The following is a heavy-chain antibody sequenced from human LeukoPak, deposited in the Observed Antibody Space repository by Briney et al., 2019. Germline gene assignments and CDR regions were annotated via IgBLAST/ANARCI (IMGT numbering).Heavy chain of an antibody. Sequence: GASVKVSCKVSGYTLTELSMHWVRQAPGKGREWMGGFDPEDGETIYAQKFQGRVTMTEDTSTDTAYMELSSLRSEDMAVYYCATALSGSFGYWGQGTLVTVSS. CDR3: ATALSGSFGY. CDR2: FDPEDGET. CDR1: GYTLTELS. J-gene: IGHJ4*02. D-gene: IGHD3-10*01. V-gene: IGHV1-24*01.